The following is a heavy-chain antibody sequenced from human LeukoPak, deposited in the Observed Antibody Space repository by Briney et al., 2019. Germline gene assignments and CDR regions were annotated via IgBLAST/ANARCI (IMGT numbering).Heavy chain of an antibody. D-gene: IGHD2-2*01. CDR3: AKERRGCSSTSCYLTDYYYYMDV. CDR2: ISYDGSNK. Sequence: GGSLRLSCAASGFTFSSYGMHWVRQAPGKGLEWVAVISYDGSNKYYADSVKGRFTISRDNSKNTLYLQMNSLRAEDTAVYYCAKERRGCSSTSCYLTDYYYYMDVWGKGTTVTVSS. J-gene: IGHJ6*03. CDR1: GFTFSSYG. V-gene: IGHV3-30*18.